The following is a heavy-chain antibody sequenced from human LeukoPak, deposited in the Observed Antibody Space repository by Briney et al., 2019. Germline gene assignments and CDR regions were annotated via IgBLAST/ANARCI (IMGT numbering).Heavy chain of an antibody. J-gene: IGHJ4*02. CDR1: GYTFTDYS. CDR3: ARDAIAAAGAGA. CDR2: INPNSGDT. V-gene: IGHV1-2*02. Sequence: ASVKVSCKASGYTFTDYSMHWVRQAPGQGLEWMGWINPNSGDTDYAQKFQGRVAMTRDTSISTAYLEVSRLTSDDTAVYFCARDAIAAAGAGAWGQGTLVTVSS. D-gene: IGHD6-13*01.